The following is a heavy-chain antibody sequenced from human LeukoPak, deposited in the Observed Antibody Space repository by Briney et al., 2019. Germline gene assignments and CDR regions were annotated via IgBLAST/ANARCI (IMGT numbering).Heavy chain of an antibody. CDR2: ITTSSSTI. D-gene: IGHD2-2*01. J-gene: IGHJ4*02. CDR3: AREVGCSSTSCSDY. CDR1: GFAFSSYS. V-gene: IGHV3-48*01. Sequence: GGSLRLSCAASGFAFSSYSMNWVRQAPGKGLEWVSYITTSSSTIFYADSVKGRFTISRDNAKNSLYLQMNSLRAEDTAVSYCAREVGCSSTSCSDYWGQGTLVTVSS.